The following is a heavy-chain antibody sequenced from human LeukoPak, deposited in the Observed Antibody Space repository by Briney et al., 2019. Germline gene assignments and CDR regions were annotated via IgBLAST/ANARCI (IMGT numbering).Heavy chain of an antibody. CDR2: INPSGGST. Sequence: ASVKVSCKASGYTFTGYYMHWVRQAPGRGLEWMGTINPSGGSTGYAQKFQGRVTMTRDTSTSTVYMELSSLRSEDTAVYYCAREGGGGIDIEPSFDYWGQGTLVTVSS. J-gene: IGHJ4*02. CDR3: AREGGGGIDIEPSFDY. D-gene: IGHD2-15*01. CDR1: GYTFTGYY. V-gene: IGHV1-46*01.